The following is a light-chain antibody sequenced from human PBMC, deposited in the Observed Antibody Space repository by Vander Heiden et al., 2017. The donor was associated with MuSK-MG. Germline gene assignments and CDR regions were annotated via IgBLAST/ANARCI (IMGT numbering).Light chain of an antibody. CDR3: QSYDSSNPVV. CDR2: DDN. V-gene: IGLV6-57*01. CDR1: SGSVASNY. J-gene: IGLJ2*01. Sequence: NFMLTQPPSVSESPGKTVTISCTRSSGSVASNYVQWYQQRPGSSPTTVIYDDNQRPSGVPDRFSGSIDSSSNSASLTISGLKTEDEADYYCQSYDSSNPVVFGGGTKLTVL.